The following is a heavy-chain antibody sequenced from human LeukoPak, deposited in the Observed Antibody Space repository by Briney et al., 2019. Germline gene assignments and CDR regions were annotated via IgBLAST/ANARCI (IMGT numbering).Heavy chain of an antibody. CDR2: VHPNTGVT. CDR3: ASLTISTGSGNY. V-gene: IGHV1-2*02. D-gene: IGHD2-8*02. CDR1: GYTFTGYY. Sequence: ASVMVSCKASGYTFTGYYVQWVRQAPGQRLEWMGSVHPNTGVTNYAQKFQGRVTMTRDTSISTAYMELSSPRSDDTAVYYCASLTISTGSGNYWGQGTLVTVSS. J-gene: IGHJ4*02.